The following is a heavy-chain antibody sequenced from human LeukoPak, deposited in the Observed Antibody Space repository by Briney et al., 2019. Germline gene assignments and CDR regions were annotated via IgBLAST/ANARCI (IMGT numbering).Heavy chain of an antibody. J-gene: IGHJ4*02. CDR1: GYTFTGYY. CDR3: ARIGGNWNYVY. Sequence: ASVKVSCKASGYTFTGYYMHWVRQAPGQGLEWMGWNNPNSGGTNYAQNFQGRVTMTRDTSISTAYMELSRLRSDDTAVYYCARIGGNWNYVYWGQGTLVTVSS. CDR2: NNPNSGGT. D-gene: IGHD1-7*01. V-gene: IGHV1-2*02.